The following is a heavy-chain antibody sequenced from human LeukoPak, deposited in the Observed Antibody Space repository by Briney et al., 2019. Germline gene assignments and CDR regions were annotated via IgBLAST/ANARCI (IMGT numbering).Heavy chain of an antibody. CDR2: IGGSGGFT. CDR3: AKDGRIGAAGNWGLDY. J-gene: IGHJ4*02. D-gene: IGHD6-13*01. V-gene: IGHV3-23*01. CDR1: GFTFSSYG. Sequence: PGGSLRLSCAASGFTFSSYGMSWVRQAPGKGLEWVSAIGGSGGFTDYTDSVKGRFTISRDNSKNTLYLEMNSLRAEDTAVFYCAKDGRIGAAGNWGLDYWGQGILVTVSS.